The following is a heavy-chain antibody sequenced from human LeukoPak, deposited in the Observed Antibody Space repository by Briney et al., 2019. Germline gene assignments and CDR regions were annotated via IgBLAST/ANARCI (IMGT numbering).Heavy chain of an antibody. Sequence: PGRSLRLSCAASGFTFSSYGMHWVRQAPGKGLEWVAVISYDGSNKYYADSVKGRFTISRDNSKNTLYLQMNSLRAEDTAVYYCAKGSRGYYYYYMDVWGKGTTVTVS. CDR2: ISYDGSNK. V-gene: IGHV3-30*18. CDR1: GFTFSSYG. CDR3: AKGSRGYYYYYMDV. J-gene: IGHJ6*03. D-gene: IGHD2-2*01.